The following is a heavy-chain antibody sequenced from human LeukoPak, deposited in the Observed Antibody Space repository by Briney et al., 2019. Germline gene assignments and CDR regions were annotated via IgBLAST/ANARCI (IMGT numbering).Heavy chain of an antibody. V-gene: IGHV4-34*01. CDR1: GGSFSGYY. CDR3: AKGGGSYYVSV. D-gene: IGHD1-26*01. J-gene: IGHJ4*02. CDR2: INHSGST. Sequence: PSETLSLTCAVYGGSFSGYYWSGTPRPPGKGLRWIGEINHSGSTNYNPSLKSRVTISVDTSKNQFSLKLSSVTAADTAVYYCAKGGGSYYVSVWGQGTLVTVSS.